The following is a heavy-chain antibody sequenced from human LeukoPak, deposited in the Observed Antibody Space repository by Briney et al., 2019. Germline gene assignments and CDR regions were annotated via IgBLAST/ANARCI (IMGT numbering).Heavy chain of an antibody. CDR3: ARGDYAFDI. Sequence: GGSLRLSCAASGFTFTTYWMHWVRQAPGKGLVWVSRINTDGSSASYADSVKGRFTISRDTAKNTQYLQMNSLRAEDTAVYYCARGDYAFDIWGQGTMVTVSS. V-gene: IGHV3-74*01. CDR2: INTDGSSA. J-gene: IGHJ3*02. CDR1: GFTFTTYW. D-gene: IGHD2-21*01.